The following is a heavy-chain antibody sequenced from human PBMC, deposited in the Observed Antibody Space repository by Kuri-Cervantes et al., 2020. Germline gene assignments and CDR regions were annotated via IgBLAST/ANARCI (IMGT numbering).Heavy chain of an antibody. CDR2: ISGSGGST. CDR1: GFTFSSYA. J-gene: IGHJ5*01. CDR3: ARAGVTGTRGWFDS. D-gene: IGHD1-7*01. V-gene: IGHV3-23*01. Sequence: GESLKISCAASGFTFSSYAMSWVRQAPGKGLEWVSAISGSGGSTYYADSVKGRFTISRDDSKNAFYLQMNSLRTEDAAMYYCARAGVTGTRGWFDSWGQGTLVTVSS.